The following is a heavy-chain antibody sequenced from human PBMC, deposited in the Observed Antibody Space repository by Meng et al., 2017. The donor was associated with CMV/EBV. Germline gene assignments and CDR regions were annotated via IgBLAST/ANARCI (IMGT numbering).Heavy chain of an antibody. CDR2: ISSSSSYI. CDR1: GFTFSSYS. J-gene: IGHJ6*02. Sequence: GESLKISCAASGFTFSSYSMNWVRQVPGKGLEWVSSISSSSSYIYYADSVKGRFTISRDNAKNSLYLQMNSLRAEDTAVYYCARKGLIRYCSSTSCYTPHYYGMDVWGQGTTVTVSS. V-gene: IGHV3-21*01. D-gene: IGHD2-2*02. CDR3: ARKGLIRYCSSTSCYTPHYYGMDV.